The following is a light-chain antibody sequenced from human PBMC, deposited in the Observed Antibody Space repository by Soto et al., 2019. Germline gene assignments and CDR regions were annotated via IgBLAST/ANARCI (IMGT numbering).Light chain of an antibody. CDR2: GNS. CDR3: QSYDSSMSDSV. V-gene: IGLV1-40*01. CDR1: SSNIGAGYD. J-gene: IGLJ2*01. Sequence: QSVLTQPPSVSGAPGQRVTISCTGSSSNIGAGYDVHWYQQLPGTAPKLLIYGNSNRPSGVPDRFSGSKSGTSASLAITGVQAEDEADYYCQSYDSSMSDSVFGGGTKLTVL.